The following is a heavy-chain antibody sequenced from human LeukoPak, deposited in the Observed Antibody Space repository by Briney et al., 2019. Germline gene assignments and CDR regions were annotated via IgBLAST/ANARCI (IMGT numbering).Heavy chain of an antibody. D-gene: IGHD4-17*01. V-gene: IGHV5-51*01. CDR2: IYPGDSDT. J-gene: IGHJ4*02. CDR3: ARISYGDYHFDF. Sequence: GGALEIYLKSSGCSYTRYWIGWGRAMPGKGMGGMGVIYPGDSDTRYSRSFQGQVTISADKSFSTASLQWSSLKAADTAIYCCARISYGDYHFDFWGQGTLVTVSS. CDR1: GCSYTRYW.